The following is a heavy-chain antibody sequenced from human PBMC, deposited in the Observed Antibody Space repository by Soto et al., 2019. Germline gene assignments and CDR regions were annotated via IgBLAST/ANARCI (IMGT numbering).Heavy chain of an antibody. V-gene: IGHV5-51*01. J-gene: IGHJ6*02. CDR1: GYSFTTYW. Sequence: GESLKISCKSYGYSFTTYWIAWVRQMPGKGLEWMGSIHPGESDTRYSPSFQGQVTISADRSITTAYLQWSSLKASDTAMYYCARHEATYHNFYGMDVWGQGTTVTVSS. CDR3: ARHEATYHNFYGMDV. D-gene: IGHD2-2*01. CDR2: IHPGESDT.